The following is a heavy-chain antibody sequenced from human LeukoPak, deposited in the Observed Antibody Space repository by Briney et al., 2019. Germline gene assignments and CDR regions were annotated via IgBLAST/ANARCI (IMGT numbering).Heavy chain of an antibody. Sequence: SETLSLTCTVSGGSISSYYWSWIRQPAGKGLEWIGRIYTSGSTNYNPSLKSRVTMSVDTSKNQSSLKLSSVTAADTAVYYCARDVIIAAVVYFDYWGQGTLVTVSS. CDR2: IYTSGST. D-gene: IGHD6-6*01. CDR3: ARDVIIAAVVYFDY. J-gene: IGHJ4*02. CDR1: GGSISSYY. V-gene: IGHV4-4*07.